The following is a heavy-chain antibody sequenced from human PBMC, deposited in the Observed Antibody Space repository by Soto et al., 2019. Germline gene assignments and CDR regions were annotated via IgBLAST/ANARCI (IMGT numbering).Heavy chain of an antibody. CDR3: AKPYCSGGSCYSGLAY. CDR2: ISGSGGST. Sequence: PGGSLRLSCAASGFTFSSYAMSWVRQAPGKGLEWVSAISGSGGSTYYADSVKGRFTISRDNSKNTLYLQMNSLRAEDTAVYYCAKPYCSGGSCYSGLAYWGQGTLVTVSS. D-gene: IGHD2-15*01. V-gene: IGHV3-23*01. CDR1: GFTFSSYA. J-gene: IGHJ4*02.